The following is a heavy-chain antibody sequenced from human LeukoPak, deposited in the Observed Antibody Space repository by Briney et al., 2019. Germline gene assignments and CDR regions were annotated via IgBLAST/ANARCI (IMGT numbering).Heavy chain of an antibody. J-gene: IGHJ4*02. CDR3: ARGRFRWELEIRDFDY. CDR2: MNPNSGNT. D-gene: IGHD1-26*01. CDR1: GYTFTSYD. Sequence: ASVKVSCKASGYTFTSYDINWVRQATGQWLEWMGWMNPNSGNTGYAQKFQGRVTMTRDTSISTAYMELSSLRSEDTAVYYCARGRFRWELEIRDFDYWGQGTLVTVSS. V-gene: IGHV1-8*01.